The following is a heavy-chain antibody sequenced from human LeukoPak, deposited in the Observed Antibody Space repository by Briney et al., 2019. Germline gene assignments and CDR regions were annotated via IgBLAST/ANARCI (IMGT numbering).Heavy chain of an antibody. CDR1: GFTFSSYS. CDR2: ISSSSSYI. Sequence: GGSLRLSCAASGFTFSSYSMNWVRQAPGKGLEWVSSISSSSSYIYYADSVKGRFTISRDNAKNSLYLQMNSLRAEDTAVYYCAKGVDIVVVPAAMRWLRSFLYFDYWGQGTLVTVSS. J-gene: IGHJ4*02. D-gene: IGHD2-2*03. V-gene: IGHV3-21*01. CDR3: AKGVDIVVVPAAMRWLRSFLYFDY.